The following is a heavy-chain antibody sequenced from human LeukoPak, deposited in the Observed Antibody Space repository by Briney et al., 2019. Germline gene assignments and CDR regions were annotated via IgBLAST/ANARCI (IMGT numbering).Heavy chain of an antibody. V-gene: IGHV1-18*01. J-gene: IGHJ4*02. CDR1: GYTFTSYG. CDR3: ARDLRATYYDILTGYYVDFDY. D-gene: IGHD3-9*01. Sequence: ASVKVSCKASGYTFTSYGISWVRQAPGQGLEWMGWISAYNGNTHYAQKLQGRVTMTTDTSTSTAYMELRSLRSDDTAVYYCARDLRATYYDILTGYYVDFDYWGQGTLVTVSS. CDR2: ISAYNGNT.